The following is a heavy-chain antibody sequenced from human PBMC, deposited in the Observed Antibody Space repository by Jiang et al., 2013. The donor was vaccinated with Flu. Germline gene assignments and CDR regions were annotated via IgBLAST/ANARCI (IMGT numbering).Heavy chain of an antibody. D-gene: IGHD1-26*01. CDR1: GYTFTSYG. J-gene: IGHJ4*02. CDR3: ARVPSIVGATFPFDY. Sequence: SGAEVKKPGASVKVSCKASGYTFTSYGISWVRQAPGQGLEWMGWISAYNGNTNYAQKLQGRVTMTTDTSTSTAYMELRSLRSDDTAVYYCARVPSIVGATFPFDYWGQGTLVTVSS. CDR2: ISAYNGNT. V-gene: IGHV1-18*01.